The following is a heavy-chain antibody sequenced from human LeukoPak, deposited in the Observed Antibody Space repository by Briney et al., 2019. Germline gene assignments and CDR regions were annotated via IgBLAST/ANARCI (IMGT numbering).Heavy chain of an antibody. D-gene: IGHD5-12*01. CDR1: GGSISSYY. CDR2: IYYSGST. Sequence: TSETLSLTCTVSGGSISSYYWGWIRQPPGKGLEWIGYIYYSGSTNYNPSLKSRVTISVDTSKNQFSLKLSSVTAADTAVYYCARHSRGYDFPATYYYYYMDVWGKGTTVTVSS. J-gene: IGHJ6*03. V-gene: IGHV4-59*08. CDR3: ARHSRGYDFPATYYYYYMDV.